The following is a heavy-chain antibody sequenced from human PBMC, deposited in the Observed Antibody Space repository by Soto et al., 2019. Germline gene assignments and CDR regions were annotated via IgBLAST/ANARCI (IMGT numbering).Heavy chain of an antibody. CDR1: GYTFTSYG. V-gene: IGHV1-18*01. Sequence: QVHLVQSGAEVKKPGASVKVSCKGSGYTFTSYGITWVRQAPGQGLEWMGWISAHNGNTDYAQKLQGRVTVTRDTSTSTAYMTLRSLRSDDTAVYYSARGGYGDYWGQGALVTVSS. D-gene: IGHD1-1*01. CDR2: ISAHNGNT. J-gene: IGHJ4*02. CDR3: ARGGYGDY.